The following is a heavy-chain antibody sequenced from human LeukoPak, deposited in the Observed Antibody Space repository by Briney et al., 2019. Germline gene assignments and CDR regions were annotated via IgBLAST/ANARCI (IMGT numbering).Heavy chain of an antibody. CDR3: ARDLLNHIEPYYYMDV. V-gene: IGHV4-61*02. CDR2: IYTSGST. D-gene: IGHD1-14*01. J-gene: IGHJ6*03. Sequence: SETLSLTCAVSGGSISSGGYSWSWIRQPAGKGLEWIGRIYTSGSTNYNPSLKSRVTMSVDTSKNQFSLKLSSVTAADTAVYYCARDLLNHIEPYYYMDVWGKGTTVTVSS. CDR1: GGSISSGGYS.